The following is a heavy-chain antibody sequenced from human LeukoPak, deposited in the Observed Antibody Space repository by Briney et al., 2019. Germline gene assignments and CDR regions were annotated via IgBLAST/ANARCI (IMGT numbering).Heavy chain of an antibody. V-gene: IGHV4-4*07. CDR2: IYTSGST. Sequence: SETLSLTCTVSGGSISSYYWSWIRQPAGKGLEWIGRIYTSGSTNYNPSLKSRVTMSVDTSKNQFSLKLSSVTAADTAVYYCAREEYCSGGSCYPGLIHYYYGMDVWGQGTTVTVSS. D-gene: IGHD2-15*01. J-gene: IGHJ6*02. CDR3: AREEYCSGGSCYPGLIHYYYGMDV. CDR1: GGSISSYY.